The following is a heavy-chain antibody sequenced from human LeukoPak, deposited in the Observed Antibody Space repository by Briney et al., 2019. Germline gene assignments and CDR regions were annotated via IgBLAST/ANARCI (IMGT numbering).Heavy chain of an antibody. V-gene: IGHV7-4-1*02. Sequence: GASVKVSCKAYAYTFTSYAMNWVRQGPGQGLEWMGWINTNTGNPAYAQGFTGRFVFSLDTSVSTAYLQISSLKAEDTAVYYCARGSGSYDYWGQGTLVTVSS. CDR3: ARGSGSYDY. CDR1: AYTFTSYA. CDR2: INTNTGNP. D-gene: IGHD1-26*01. J-gene: IGHJ4*02.